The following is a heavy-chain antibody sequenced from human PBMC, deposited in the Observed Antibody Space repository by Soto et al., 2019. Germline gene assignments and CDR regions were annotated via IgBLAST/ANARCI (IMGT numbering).Heavy chain of an antibody. D-gene: IGHD4-17*01. CDR1: GGTFSSYA. V-gene: IGHV1-69*13. J-gene: IGHJ6*02. Sequence: SVKVSCNASGGTFSSYAISWVRQAPGQGLEWMGGIIPIFGTANYAQKFQGRVTITADESTSTAYMELSSLRSEDTAVYYCAREGGAVYGDYAYYYYGMDVWGQGTTVTVSS. CDR2: IIPIFGTA. CDR3: AREGGAVYGDYAYYYYGMDV.